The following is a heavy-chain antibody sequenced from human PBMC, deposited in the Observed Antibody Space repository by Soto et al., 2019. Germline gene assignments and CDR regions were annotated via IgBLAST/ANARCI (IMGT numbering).Heavy chain of an antibody. V-gene: IGHV4-31*03. CDR3: ARDSSSFHSYYGMDV. CDR1: GGSISSGGYY. CDR2: IYYSGST. D-gene: IGHD6-13*01. Sequence: SETLSLTCTVSGGSISSGGYYWSWIRQHPGKGLEWIGYIYYSGSTYYNPSLKSRVTISVDTSKNQFSLKLSSVTAADTAVYYCARDSSSFHSYYGMDVWGQGTTVTVSS. J-gene: IGHJ6*02.